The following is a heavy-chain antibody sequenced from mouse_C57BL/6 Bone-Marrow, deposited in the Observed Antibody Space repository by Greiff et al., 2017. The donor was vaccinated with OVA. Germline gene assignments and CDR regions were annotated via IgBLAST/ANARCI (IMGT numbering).Heavy chain of an antibody. D-gene: IGHD1-1*01. V-gene: IGHV1-61*01. CDR3: AREENYYGSRKYYYAMDY. CDR2: IYPSDSET. CDR1: GYTFTSYW. J-gene: IGHJ4*01. Sequence: QVQLQQPGAELVRPGSSVKLSCKASGYTFTSYWMDWVKQRPGQGLEWIGNIYPSDSETHYNQKFKDKATLTVDKSSSTAYMQLSSLTSQDSAVYYCAREENYYGSRKYYYAMDYWGKGTSVTVSS.